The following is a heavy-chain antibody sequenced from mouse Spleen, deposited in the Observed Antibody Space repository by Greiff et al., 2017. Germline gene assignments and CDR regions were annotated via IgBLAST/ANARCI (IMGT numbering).Heavy chain of an antibody. CDR3: ARRLLRLQVYFDY. D-gene: IGHD1-2*01. CDR2: INPSSGYT. J-gene: IGHJ2*01. Sequence: VQLQESGAELARPGASVKMSCKASGYTFTSYTMHWVKQRPGQGLEWIGYINPSSGYTKYNQKFKDKATLTADKSSSTAYMQLSSLTSEDSAVYYCARRLLRLQVYFDYWGQGTTLTVSS. CDR1: GYTFTSYT. V-gene: IGHV1-4*01.